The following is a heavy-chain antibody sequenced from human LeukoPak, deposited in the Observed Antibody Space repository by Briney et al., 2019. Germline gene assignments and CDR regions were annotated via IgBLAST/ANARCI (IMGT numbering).Heavy chain of an antibody. CDR2: ISASGGST. V-gene: IGHV3-23*01. J-gene: IGHJ4*02. CDR3: AKEHLYYFDY. CDR1: GFTFSSYA. Sequence: GGSLRLSCAASGFTFSSYAMSWVRQAPGQGLEWVSVISASGGSTYYADSVKGRFTISRDNSKNTLYLQMNSLRAEDTAVYYCAKEHLYYFDYWGQGTLVTVSS.